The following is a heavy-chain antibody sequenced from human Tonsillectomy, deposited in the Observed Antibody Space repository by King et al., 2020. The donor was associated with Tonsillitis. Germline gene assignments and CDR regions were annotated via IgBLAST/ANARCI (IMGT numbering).Heavy chain of an antibody. J-gene: IGHJ6*02. CDR2: IVVGSGNT. CDR1: GFTFTSSA. D-gene: IGHD3-22*01. Sequence: QLVQSGPEVKKPGTSEKVSCKASGFTFTSSAMQWVRQARGQRLEWIGWIVVGSGNTNYAQKFQERVTITRDMSTSTAYMELSSLRSEDTAVYYCAAGVVVVINEGFYYYYGMDVWGQGTTVTVSS. CDR3: AAGVVVVINEGFYYYYGMDV. V-gene: IGHV1-58*02.